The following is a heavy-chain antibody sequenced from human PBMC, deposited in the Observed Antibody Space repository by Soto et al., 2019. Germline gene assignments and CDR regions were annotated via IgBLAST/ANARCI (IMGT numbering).Heavy chain of an antibody. CDR2: ITTKAERGTT. D-gene: IGHD1-26*01. J-gene: IGHJ4*02. CDR3: TTNCAASVGTLSY. Sequence: PGGSLRLSCAASGFTFNNARMSWVRQAPGKGLDWVGRITTKAERGTTDYAASVKGRFTLSRDDSRNTLFLQMNSLKTEDTAVYYCTTNCAASVGTLSYWGQGTLVTVSS. CDR1: GFTFNNAR. V-gene: IGHV3-15*01.